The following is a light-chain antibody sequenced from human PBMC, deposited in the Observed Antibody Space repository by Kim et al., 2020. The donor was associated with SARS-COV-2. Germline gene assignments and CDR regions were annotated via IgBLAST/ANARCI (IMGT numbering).Light chain of an antibody. J-gene: IGKJ5*01. V-gene: IGKV3-20*01. CDR1: RSLTSRH. CDR2: GAS. Sequence: LGMRATLSCRTSRSLTSRHLAWYQQKAGQAPRLLIYGASNRATGVPDRFSGSGSETDFTLTISRLEPEDFAVYFCQQYGSSALVTFGQGTRLEIK. CDR3: QQYGSSALVT.